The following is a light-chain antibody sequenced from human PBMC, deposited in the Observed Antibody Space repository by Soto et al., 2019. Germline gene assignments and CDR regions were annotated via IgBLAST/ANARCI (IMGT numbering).Light chain of an antibody. CDR3: GAWETSPSDQCV. CDR2: DDN. Sequence: QSVLTQPPSLSAAPGQNVTISCSGSSSNIGNNYVSWYQQLPGTAPKLLIYDDNQRPSGIPDRFSASKSGASATLGITGLQIGDEADYYCGAWETSPSDQCVFGGGTKLTVL. J-gene: IGLJ3*02. V-gene: IGLV1-51*01. CDR1: SSNIGNNY.